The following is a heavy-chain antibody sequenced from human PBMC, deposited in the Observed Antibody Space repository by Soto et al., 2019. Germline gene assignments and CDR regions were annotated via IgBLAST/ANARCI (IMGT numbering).Heavy chain of an antibody. CDR2: IIPIFGTA. CDR1: GGTFSSYA. D-gene: IGHD6-19*01. J-gene: IGHJ5*02. CDR3: ARDWGYSSGWYNSNWFDP. V-gene: IGHV1-69*01. Sequence: QVQLVQSGAEVKKPGSSVKVSCKASGGTFSSYAISWVRQAPGQGLEWMGGIIPIFGTANYAQKFQGRVTLTADESTSTAYMELSSLRSEDTAVYYCARDWGYSSGWYNSNWFDPWGQGTLVTVSS.